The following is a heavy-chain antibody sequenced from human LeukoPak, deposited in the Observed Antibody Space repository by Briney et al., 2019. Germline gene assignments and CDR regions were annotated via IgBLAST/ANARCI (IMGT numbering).Heavy chain of an antibody. CDR2: ISPSGGIT. CDR3: AKDEARGRYKD. Sequence: ETLSLTCTVSGGSISSSSYFWGWIRQPPGKGLEWVSGISPSGGITYYTDSVKGRFTISRDNSKHTVSLQMNSLRGEDTAVYYCAKDEARGRYKDWGQGTLVTVSS. J-gene: IGHJ1*01. D-gene: IGHD3-16*01. V-gene: IGHV3-23*01. CDR1: GGSISSSSYF.